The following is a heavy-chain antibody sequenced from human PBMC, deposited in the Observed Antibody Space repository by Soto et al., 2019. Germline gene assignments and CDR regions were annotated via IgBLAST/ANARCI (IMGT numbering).Heavy chain of an antibody. J-gene: IGHJ4*02. Sequence: RGSLRLSCAASGFTFSSYWMHWVRQAPGKGLVWVSRINSDGSSTSYADSVKGRFTISRDNAKNTLYLQINSLRAEDTAVYYCARAPYYDILTGYPDYWGQGTLVTVSS. CDR3: ARAPYYDILTGYPDY. D-gene: IGHD3-9*01. CDR2: INSDGSST. CDR1: GFTFSSYW. V-gene: IGHV3-74*01.